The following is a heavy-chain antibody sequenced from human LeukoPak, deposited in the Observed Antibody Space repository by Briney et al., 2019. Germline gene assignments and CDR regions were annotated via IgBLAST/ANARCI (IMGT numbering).Heavy chain of an antibody. CDR1: GGSISSYY. Sequence: SETLSLTCTVSGGSISSYYWGWIRQPPGKGLEWIGSISHSGSTYYNPSLKSRVTISVDTSKNQFSLKLSSVTAADTAVYYCARAGHVVVPAAEHFDLWGRGTLVTVSS. V-gene: IGHV4-39*07. CDR2: ISHSGST. D-gene: IGHD2-2*01. CDR3: ARAGHVVVPAAEHFDL. J-gene: IGHJ2*01.